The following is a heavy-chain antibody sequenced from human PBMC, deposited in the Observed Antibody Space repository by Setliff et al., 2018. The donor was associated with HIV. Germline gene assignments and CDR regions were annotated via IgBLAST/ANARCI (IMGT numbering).Heavy chain of an antibody. J-gene: IGHJ6*03. V-gene: IGHV3-21*01. Sequence: GGSLRLSCAASGFTFSSYTINWVRQAPGEGLEWVSSISSSGGYIYYADSVKGRFTIFRDNAKKSVYLEMNSLRAEDTAVYYCAGVWEGWFHYYYYYYMDVWGKGTTVTVSS. CDR3: AGVWEGWFHYYYYYYMDV. CDR1: GFTFSSYT. D-gene: IGHD6-19*01. CDR2: ISSSGGYI.